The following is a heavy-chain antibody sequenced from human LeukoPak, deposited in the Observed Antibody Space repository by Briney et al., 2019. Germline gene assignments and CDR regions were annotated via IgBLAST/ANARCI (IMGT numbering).Heavy chain of an antibody. CDR2: VNSDGSTT. Sequence: GGSLRLSCAASGFTFSNYWMHWVRQAPGKGLVWVSRVNSDGSTTTYADSVKGRFTISRDNAKNTLYLQMNSLGAEDTAVYYCESIITEIPNWGQGTLVTVSS. CDR1: GFTFSNYW. V-gene: IGHV3-74*01. J-gene: IGHJ4*02. CDR3: ESIITEIPN. D-gene: IGHD1-20*01.